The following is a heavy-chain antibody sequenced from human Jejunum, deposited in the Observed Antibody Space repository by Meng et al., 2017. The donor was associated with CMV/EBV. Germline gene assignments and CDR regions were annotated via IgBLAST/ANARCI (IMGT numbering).Heavy chain of an antibody. J-gene: IGHJ5*02. D-gene: IGHD3-10*01. V-gene: IGHV5-51*01. CDR3: ARQDYFGSGTYHHWFDP. Sequence: NYWIDWVRQRRGKGLEWMGIILPGNTNTRYSPSFEGQVTMSADKSSNTAYLEWSSMQASDSGMYYCARQDYFGSGTYHHWFDPWGPGTQVTVSS. CDR1: NYW. CDR2: ILPGNTNT.